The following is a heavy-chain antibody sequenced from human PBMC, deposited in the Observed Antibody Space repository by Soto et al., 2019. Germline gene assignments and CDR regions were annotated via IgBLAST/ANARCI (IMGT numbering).Heavy chain of an antibody. J-gene: IGHJ4*02. CDR1: GVTFSSDG. Sequence: GGSLRLSCAASGVTFSSDGMHWVRQAPGKGLEWVAVIWYDGSNKYYADSVKGRFTISRDNSKNTLYLQMNSLRAEDTAVYYCARESGPGGSNTYTGYCGQGPLGTVSS. CDR2: IWYDGSNK. CDR3: ARESGPGGSNTYTGY. D-gene: IGHD2-15*01. V-gene: IGHV3-33*01.